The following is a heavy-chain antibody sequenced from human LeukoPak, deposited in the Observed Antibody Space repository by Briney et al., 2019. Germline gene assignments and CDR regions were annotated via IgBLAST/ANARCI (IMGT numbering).Heavy chain of an antibody. CDR1: GFTFSSYS. J-gene: IGHJ5*02. CDR2: ISSSSSYI. D-gene: IGHD3-22*01. Sequence: RTGGSLRLSCAASGFTFSSYSMNWVRQTPGKGLEWVTSISSSSSYIYYAYSVKGRFTISRDNAKNSLYLQMNSLRAEDTAVYYCASLGGYYDSSGYSKNWFDPWGQGTLVTVSS. CDR3: ASLGGYYDSSGYSKNWFDP. V-gene: IGHV3-21*01.